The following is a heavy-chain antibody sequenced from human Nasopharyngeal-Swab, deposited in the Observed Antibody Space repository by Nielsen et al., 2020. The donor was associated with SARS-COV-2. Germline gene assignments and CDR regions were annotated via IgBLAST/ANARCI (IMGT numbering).Heavy chain of an antibody. J-gene: IGHJ5*02. CDR3: ARPARRGLNWFDP. V-gene: IGHV3-74*01. CDR1: GFTFSSYW. CDR2: INSDGSST. Sequence: GESLKISCAASGFTFSSYWMHWVRQAPGKGLVWVSRINSDGSSTSYADSVKGRFTISRDNSKNTLYLQMNSLRGEDTAVYYCARPARRGLNWFDPWGQGTLVTVSS. D-gene: IGHD3-22*01.